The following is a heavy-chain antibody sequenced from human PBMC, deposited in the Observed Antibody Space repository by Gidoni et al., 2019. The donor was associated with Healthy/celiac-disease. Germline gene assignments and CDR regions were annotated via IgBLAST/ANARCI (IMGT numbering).Heavy chain of an antibody. CDR3: ARVPIYGSGSYYPNWFDP. CDR1: GYSISSGYY. Sequence: QVQLQESGPGLVKPSETLSLTCTVSGYSISSGYYWGWIRQPPGKGLEWIGSIYHSGSTYYNPSLKSRVTISVDTSKNQFSLKLSSVTAADTAVYYCARVPIYGSGSYYPNWFDPWGQGTLVTVSS. V-gene: IGHV4-38-2*02. CDR2: IYHSGST. J-gene: IGHJ5*02. D-gene: IGHD3-10*01.